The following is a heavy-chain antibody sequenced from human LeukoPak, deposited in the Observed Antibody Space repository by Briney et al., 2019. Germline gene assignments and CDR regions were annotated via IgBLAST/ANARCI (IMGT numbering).Heavy chain of an antibody. CDR1: GYSFTNYW. CDR2: IYPGDSDT. CDR3: ARQDPVVTLGAFDI. J-gene: IGHJ3*02. D-gene: IGHD4-23*01. V-gene: IGHV5-51*01. Sequence: GESLKISCRGSGYSFTNYWIGWVRQMPGKGLEWMGIIYPGDSDTRYSPSFQGQVTISADKSISTAYLQWSSLKASDTAMYYCARQDPVVTLGAFDIWGQGTMVTVSS.